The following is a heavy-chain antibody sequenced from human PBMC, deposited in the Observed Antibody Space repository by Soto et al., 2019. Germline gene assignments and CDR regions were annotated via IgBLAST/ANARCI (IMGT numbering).Heavy chain of an antibody. D-gene: IGHD5-12*01. CDR1: GFTFSSYA. CDR2: ISGSGGST. Sequence: GGSLRLSCAASGFTFSSYAMSWVRQAPGRGLEWVSTISGSGGSTYYADSVKGRFTISRDNSKNTLYLQMNSLRAEDTAVYYCAKVLSGYDPPDYWGQGTLVTVSS. CDR3: AKVLSGYDPPDY. V-gene: IGHV3-23*01. J-gene: IGHJ4*02.